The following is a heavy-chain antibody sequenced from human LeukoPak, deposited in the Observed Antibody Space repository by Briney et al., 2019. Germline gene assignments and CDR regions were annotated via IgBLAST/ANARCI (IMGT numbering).Heavy chain of an antibody. V-gene: IGHV7-4-1*02. CDR3: AKDTRVTTPHFDY. D-gene: IGHD4-17*01. Sequence: ASVKVSCKASGYTFTSYAMNWVRQAPGQGLEWMGWINTNTGNPTYAQGFTGRFVFSLDTSVSTAYLQMNSLRAEDTAVYYCAKDTRVTTPHFDYWGQGTLVTVSS. J-gene: IGHJ4*02. CDR2: INTNTGNP. CDR1: GYTFTSYA.